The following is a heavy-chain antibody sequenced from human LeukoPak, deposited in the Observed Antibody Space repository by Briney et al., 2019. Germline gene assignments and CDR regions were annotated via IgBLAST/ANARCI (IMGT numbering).Heavy chain of an antibody. V-gene: IGHV1-2*02. D-gene: IGHD3-22*01. CDR2: INPNSGGT. Sequence: GASVKVSCKASGYTFTGYYMHWVRQAPGQGLEWMGWINPNSGGTNYAQKFQGRVTMTRDTSISTAYMELSRLRSEDTAVYYCARGSSSYPRYFDHWGQGTQVTVSS. CDR3: ARGSSSYPRYFDH. CDR1: GYTFTGYY. J-gene: IGHJ4*02.